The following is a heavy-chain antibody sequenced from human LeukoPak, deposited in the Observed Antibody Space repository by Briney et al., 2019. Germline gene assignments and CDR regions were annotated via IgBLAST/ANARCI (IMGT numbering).Heavy chain of an antibody. D-gene: IGHD2/OR15-2a*01. CDR2: VRADNGNT. CDR1: GYTFLNYG. V-gene: IGHV1-18*01. J-gene: IGHJ4*02. CDR3: AREQAGGLSDY. Sequence: GASVTVSCKASGYTFLNYGVSWVRQAPGQGLEWMGWVRADNGNTDYPQKFQGRVTMTTDTSTNTAYMEMRSLRSDDTAVYYCAREQAGGLSDYWGQGTLVTVSS.